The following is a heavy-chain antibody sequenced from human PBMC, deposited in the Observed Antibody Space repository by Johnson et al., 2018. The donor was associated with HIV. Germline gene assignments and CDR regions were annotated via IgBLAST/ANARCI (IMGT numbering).Heavy chain of an antibody. V-gene: IGHV3-30*02. Sequence: QVQLVESGGGVVQPGRSLRLSCAASGFTFSSYGMHWVRQAPGKGLEWVAFIRYDGSNKYYADSVKGRFTISRDNSKNTLYLQMNSLRAEDTAVYYCARVIRGPHSGSYQGAFDIWGQGTMVTVSS. CDR3: ARVIRGPHSGSYQGAFDI. CDR2: IRYDGSNK. J-gene: IGHJ3*02. CDR1: GFTFSSYG. D-gene: IGHD1-26*01.